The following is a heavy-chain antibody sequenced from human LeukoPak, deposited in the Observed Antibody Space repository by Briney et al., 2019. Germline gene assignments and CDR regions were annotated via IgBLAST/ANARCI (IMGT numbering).Heavy chain of an antibody. J-gene: IGHJ4*02. CDR3: ARERYYYGSGSNLFDY. CDR1: GFTVSTNY. D-gene: IGHD3-10*01. CDR2: IYSDGRT. Sequence: TGGSLRLSCAASGFTVSTNYMSWVRQAPGKGLEWVSVIYSDGRTYYADSVKGRFTISRDNSKNTLYLQMNSLRAEDTAVYYCARERYYYGSGSNLFDYWGQGTLVTVSS. V-gene: IGHV3-53*01.